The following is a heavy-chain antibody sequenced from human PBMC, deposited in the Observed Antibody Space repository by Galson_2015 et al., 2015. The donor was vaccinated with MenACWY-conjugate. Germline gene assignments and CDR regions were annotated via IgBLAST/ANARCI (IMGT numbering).Heavy chain of an antibody. CDR1: GFTFNNYW. Sequence: SLRLSCAASGFTFNNYWMHWVRQPPGKGLEWISYIKADGSFSNYADSVKGRFTISTDNAKNMVYLQMDGLGDEDTAVYFCARDHNWSFGSWGPGTRVPVPS. CDR2: IKADGSFS. CDR3: ARDHNWSFGS. D-gene: IGHD1-1*01. V-gene: IGHV3-74*01. J-gene: IGHJ4*02.